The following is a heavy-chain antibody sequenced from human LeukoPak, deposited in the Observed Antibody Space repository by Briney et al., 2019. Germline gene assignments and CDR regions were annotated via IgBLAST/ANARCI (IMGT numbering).Heavy chain of an antibody. CDR3: AREDDNSGYYYFDY. J-gene: IGHJ4*02. CDR2: IRYDGSKK. V-gene: IGHV3-30*02. CDR1: GFTFTNYP. D-gene: IGHD3-22*01. Sequence: GGSLRLSCAASGFTFTNYPMHWVRQAPGKGLEWVTFIRYDGSKKYYADSVKGRFTISRDNSKNTLYLQMNSLRAEDTAVYFCAREDDNSGYYYFDYWGQGTLVTVSS.